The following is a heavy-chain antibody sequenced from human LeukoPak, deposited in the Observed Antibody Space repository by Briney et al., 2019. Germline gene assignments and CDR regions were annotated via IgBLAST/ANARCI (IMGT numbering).Heavy chain of an antibody. V-gene: IGHV1-69*05. J-gene: IGHJ4*02. Sequence: SVKVSCKASGGTFSSYAISWVRQAPGQGLEWMGRIIPIFGTANYAQKFQGRVTITTDESTSTAYMELSSLRSEDTAVYYCARGGEAGGYFDYWGQGTLVTVSS. CDR3: ARGGEAGGYFDY. D-gene: IGHD2-8*02. CDR2: IIPIFGTA. CDR1: GGTFSSYA.